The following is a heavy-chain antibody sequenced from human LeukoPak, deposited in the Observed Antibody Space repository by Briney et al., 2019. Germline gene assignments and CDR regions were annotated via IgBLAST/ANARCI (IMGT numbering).Heavy chain of an antibody. CDR2: IYTSGST. D-gene: IGHD5-18*01. CDR3: AGGGTPMVYYFDN. J-gene: IGHJ4*02. Sequence: PSETLSLTCTVSGGSMSSYYWSWIRQPAGKGLEWIGRIYTSGSTSYNPSLKSRVTMSVDTSKNQFSPQLSSVTAADTAVYYCAGGGTPMVYYFDNWGQGTLVTVST. CDR1: GGSMSSYY. V-gene: IGHV4-4*07.